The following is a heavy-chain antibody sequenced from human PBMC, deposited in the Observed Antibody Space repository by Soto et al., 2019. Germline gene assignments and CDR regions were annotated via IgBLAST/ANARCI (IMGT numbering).Heavy chain of an antibody. CDR1: GYTFPSYA. Sequence: ASVKVSCKASGYTFPSYAMHWVRQAPGQRLEWMGWINAGNGNTKYSQKFQGRVTITRDTSASTAYMELSSLRSEDTAVYYCARAAQYSGYDSPWFDPWGQGTLVTVS. CDR2: INAGNGNT. CDR3: ARAAQYSGYDSPWFDP. J-gene: IGHJ5*02. D-gene: IGHD5-12*01. V-gene: IGHV1-3*01.